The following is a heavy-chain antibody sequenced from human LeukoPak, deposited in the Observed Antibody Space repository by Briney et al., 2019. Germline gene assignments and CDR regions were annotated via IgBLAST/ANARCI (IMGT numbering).Heavy chain of an antibody. CDR1: GFTFSSYW. Sequence: GGSLRLSCAASGFTFSSYWMSWVRQAPGKGLEWVANIKQDGSEKYYVDSVKGRFTISRDNAKNSLYLQMNSLRAEDTAVYYCARDQLPSKSIAARPPRYNWFDPWGQGTLVTVSS. D-gene: IGHD6-6*01. CDR3: ARDQLPSKSIAARPPRYNWFDP. V-gene: IGHV3-7*01. J-gene: IGHJ5*02. CDR2: IKQDGSEK.